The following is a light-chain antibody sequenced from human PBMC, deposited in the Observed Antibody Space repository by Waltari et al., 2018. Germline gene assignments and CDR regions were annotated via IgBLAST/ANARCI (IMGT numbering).Light chain of an antibody. CDR1: QSVSRT. CDR2: DAS. J-gene: IGKJ1*01. Sequence: IVSTQSPGTLSLSPGDRATLSCRASQSVSRTLAWYQQKPGQAPRLLIYDASSRATGIPDRFSGSGSGTDFRLTISRLEPEDFAVYYCQKYGTLPATFGQGTKVEIK. CDR3: QKYGTLPAT. V-gene: IGKV3-20*01.